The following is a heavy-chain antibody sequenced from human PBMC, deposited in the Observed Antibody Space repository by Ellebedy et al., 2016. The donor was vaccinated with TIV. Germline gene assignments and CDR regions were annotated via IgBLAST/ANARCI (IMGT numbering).Heavy chain of an antibody. J-gene: IGHJ6*02. V-gene: IGHV1-2*02. CDR3: ARVRRGSSGMDV. Sequence: ASVKVSCKASGYTFNAHYLHWVRQAPGQGLEWMGWINPDSGGTNYAQKFQGRVTMTRDTSMSTAYMELGRLRFDDTAVYYCARVRRGSSGMDVWGQGTTVTVSS. D-gene: IGHD6-13*01. CDR1: GYTFNAHY. CDR2: INPDSGGT.